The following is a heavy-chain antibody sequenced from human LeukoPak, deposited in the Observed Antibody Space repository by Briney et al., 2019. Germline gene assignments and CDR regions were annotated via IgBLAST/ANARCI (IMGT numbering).Heavy chain of an antibody. V-gene: IGHV4-59*08. CDR1: GGSIGSCY. CDR3: ARLAGGLQDY. J-gene: IGHJ4*02. D-gene: IGHD5-24*01. CDR2: IYYSGST. Sequence: PSETLSLTCTISGGSIGSCYWTWIRQPPGKGLEWIGYIYYSGSTNYNPSLKSRVTISVDTSKNQFSLKLSSVTAADTAVYYCARLAGGLQDYWGQGTLVTVSS.